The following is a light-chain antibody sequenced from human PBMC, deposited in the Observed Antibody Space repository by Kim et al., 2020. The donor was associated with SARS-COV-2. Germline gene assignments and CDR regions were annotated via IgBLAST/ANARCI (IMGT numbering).Light chain of an antibody. CDR3: QSYDRSIVV. V-gene: IGLV6-57*03. J-gene: IGLJ2*01. CDR2: EDD. CDR1: SGSIASNY. Sequence: NFMLTQPHSVSESPGKTVTISCTRSSGSIASNYVQWYQQRPGSAPTTVIYEDDQRSSGVPDRFSGSIDSYSNSASLTISGLKTEDEADYYCQSYDRSIVVFGGGTQLTVL.